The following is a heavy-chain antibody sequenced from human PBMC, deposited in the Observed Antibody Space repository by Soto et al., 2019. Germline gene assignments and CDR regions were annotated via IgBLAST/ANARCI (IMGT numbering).Heavy chain of an antibody. J-gene: IGHJ5*02. Sequence: SETLSLTCAVYGGSFSGYYWTWIRQPPGTGLEWIGEINHSGSTNYNPSLKSRVTISADMSKNQFSLTMTSVAAADTAVYYCARDGGVIGVSTWFAPWGQGILVTVSS. V-gene: IGHV4-34*01. CDR3: ARDGGVIGVSTWFAP. CDR2: INHSGST. D-gene: IGHD2-8*02. CDR1: GGSFSGYY.